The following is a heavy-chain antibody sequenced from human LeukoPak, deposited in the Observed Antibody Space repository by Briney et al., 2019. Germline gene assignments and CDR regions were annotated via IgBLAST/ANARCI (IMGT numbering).Heavy chain of an antibody. D-gene: IGHD3-3*01. Sequence: GGSLRLSCAASGFTFSSYAMHWVRQAPGKGLEWVAVISYDGSNKYYADSVKGRFTISRDNSKSTLYLQMNSLRAEDTAVYYCARDLTYYDFWSGYYSTRYYYYGMDVWGQGTTVTVSS. CDR3: ARDLTYYDFWSGYYSTRYYYYGMDV. V-gene: IGHV3-30-3*01. CDR2: ISYDGSNK. CDR1: GFTFSSYA. J-gene: IGHJ6*02.